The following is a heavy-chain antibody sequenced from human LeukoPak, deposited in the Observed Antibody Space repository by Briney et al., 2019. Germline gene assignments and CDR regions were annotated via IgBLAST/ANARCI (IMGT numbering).Heavy chain of an antibody. D-gene: IGHD6-13*01. CDR2: IYPGDSDT. Sequence: GESLKISCKGSGYSFTSYWIGWVRQMPGKGLEWMGIIYPGDSDTRYSPSFQGQVTISADKSISTAYLQWSSLKASDTAVYYCAISAAAVTPAFDYWGQGTLVTVSS. CDR3: AISAAAVTPAFDY. V-gene: IGHV5-51*01. J-gene: IGHJ4*02. CDR1: GYSFTSYW.